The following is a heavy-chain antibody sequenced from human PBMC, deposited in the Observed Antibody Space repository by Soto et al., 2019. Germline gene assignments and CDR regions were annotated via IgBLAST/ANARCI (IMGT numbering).Heavy chain of an antibody. V-gene: IGHV3-30-3*01. CDR2: ISYDGSNK. CDR1: GFTFGSYA. Sequence: QVQLVESGGGVVQPGRSLRRSCAASGFTFGSYAMHWVRQAPGKGLEWVAVISYDGSNKYYADSVKGRFTISRDNSKNTLYLQMNSLRAEDTAVYYCAREGWDIAAAGTSLFFDYWAQGTLVTVSS. J-gene: IGHJ4*02. CDR3: AREGWDIAAAGTSLFFDY. D-gene: IGHD6-13*01.